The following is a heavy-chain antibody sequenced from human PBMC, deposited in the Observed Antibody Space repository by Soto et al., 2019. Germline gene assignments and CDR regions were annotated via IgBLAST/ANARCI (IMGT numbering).Heavy chain of an antibody. CDR3: AKDIWPLGHLVVATAHYD. J-gene: IGHJ4*02. CDR1: GFTFSSYA. D-gene: IGHD2-21*02. CDR2: ISGSGGST. V-gene: IGHV3-23*01. Sequence: GGSLRLSCAASGFTFSSYAMSWVRQAPGKGLEWVSAISGSGGSTYYADSVKGRFTISRDNSKNTLYLQMNSLRPEDTAVYYCAKDIWPLGHLVVATAHYDRGQGTQGT.